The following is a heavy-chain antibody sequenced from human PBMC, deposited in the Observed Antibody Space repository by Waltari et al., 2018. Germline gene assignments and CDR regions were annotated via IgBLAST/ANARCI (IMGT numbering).Heavy chain of an antibody. J-gene: IGHJ4*02. CDR2: IYHLGNA. Sequence: QVQLQESGPRLVKPSETLSLTCTVSEYSVSTGFYWGWVWQSPGKGLEWIGSIYHLGNARYNPPLSSRVAVSMDMSKNQFSLRLTSVTAADTAVYYCARHRLDRGDSFDFWGQGALVTVSS. D-gene: IGHD3-22*01. CDR3: ARHRLDRGDSFDF. CDR1: EYSVSTGFY. V-gene: IGHV4-38-2*02.